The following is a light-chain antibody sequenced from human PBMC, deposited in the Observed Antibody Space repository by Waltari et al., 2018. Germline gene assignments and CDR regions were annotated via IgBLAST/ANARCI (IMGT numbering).Light chain of an antibody. CDR2: RNM. CDR3: SAWDDSLNAWV. Sequence: YQHHRGKAPTLRIERNMRRPAGCPDRFSGSESGASASLAISALQSEDEAVYYCSAWDDSLNAWVFGGGTKLTVL. V-gene: IGLV1-44*01. J-gene: IGLJ3*02.